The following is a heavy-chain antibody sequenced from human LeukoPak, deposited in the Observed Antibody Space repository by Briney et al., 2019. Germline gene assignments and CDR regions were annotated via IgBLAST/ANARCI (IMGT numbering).Heavy chain of an antibody. V-gene: IGHV3-48*04. J-gene: IGHJ4*02. D-gene: IGHD3-3*01. CDR2: ISSSSSTI. CDR3: ARGITIFGVVIPYYFDY. CDR1: GFTFSSYS. Sequence: GGSLRLSCAASGFTFSSYSMNWVRQAPGKGLEWVSYISSSSSTIYYADSVKGRFTISRDNAKNSLYLQMNSLRAEDTAVYYCARGITIFGVVIPYYFDYWGQGTLVTVSS.